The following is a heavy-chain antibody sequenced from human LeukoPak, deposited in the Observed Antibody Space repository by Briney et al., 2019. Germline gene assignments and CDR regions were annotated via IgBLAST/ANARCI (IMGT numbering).Heavy chain of an antibody. D-gene: IGHD2-2*01. CDR3: ARARCSSTSCYVHYGMDV. CDR2: IYYSGST. V-gene: IGHV4-59*01. CDR1: GGSISSYY. Sequence: SETLSLTCTVSGGSISSYYWSWIRQPPGKGLEWIGYIYYSGSTNYNPSLKSRVTISVDTSKNQFSLKLSSVTAADTAVYHCARARCSSTSCYVHYGMDVWGQGTTVTVSS. J-gene: IGHJ6*02.